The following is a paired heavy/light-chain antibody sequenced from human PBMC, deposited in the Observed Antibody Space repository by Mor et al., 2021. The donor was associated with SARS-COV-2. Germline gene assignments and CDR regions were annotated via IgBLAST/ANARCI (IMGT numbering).Heavy chain of an antibody. CDR1: GYNFNNFW. CDR3: ARAPSGVSNPYHFDF. J-gene: IGHJ4*02. CDR2: IYPGDSDT. Sequence: EVQLVQSGVEVEKSGQSLRISCKGSGYNFNNFWIAWVRQMPGRGLEWVGIIYPGDSDTRYSPSFRGQVTIAADNSISTAFLRWNSLKASDTAIYFCARAPSGVSNPYHFDFWGQGTPVSVSS. D-gene: IGHD2-2*01. V-gene: IGHV5-51*01.
Light chain of an antibody. Sequence: DIQMTQSPSTLSASVGDRVTITCRASQSIGSWLAWYQQKPGRSPNLLIYKASNLQSGVPSRFSGSGSGTEFTLTISSLQSDDFATYYCQQYSSFPLTFGQGTKLDIK. CDR1: QSIGSW. V-gene: IGKV1-5*03. J-gene: IGKJ2*01. CDR2: KAS. CDR3: QQYSSFPLT.